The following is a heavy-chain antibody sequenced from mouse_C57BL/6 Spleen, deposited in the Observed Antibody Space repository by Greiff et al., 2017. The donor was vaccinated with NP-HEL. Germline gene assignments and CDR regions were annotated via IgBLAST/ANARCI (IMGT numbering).Heavy chain of an antibody. CDR3: ASSTVVARYYFDY. CDR2: IYPGSGST. D-gene: IGHD1-1*01. Sequence: VQLQQPGAELVKPGASVKMSCKASGYTFTSYWITWVKQRPGQGLEWIGDIYPGSGSTNYNEKFKSKATLTVDTSSSTAYMQLSSPTSEDSAVYYCASSTVVARYYFDYWGQGTTLTVSS. CDR1: GYTFTSYW. J-gene: IGHJ2*01. V-gene: IGHV1-55*01.